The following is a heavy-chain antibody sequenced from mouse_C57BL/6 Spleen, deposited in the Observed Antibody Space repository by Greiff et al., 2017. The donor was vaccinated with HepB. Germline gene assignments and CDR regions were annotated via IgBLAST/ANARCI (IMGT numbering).Heavy chain of an antibody. V-gene: IGHV14-4*01. CDR2: IDPENGDT. CDR1: GFNIKDDY. J-gene: IGHJ2*01. CDR3: TIGEDYFDY. Sequence: EVQLQQSGAELVRPGASVKLSCTASGFNIKDDYMHWVKQRPEQGLEWIGWIDPENGDTEYASKFQGKATITADTSSNTAYLQLSSRTSEDTAVYYCTIGEDYFDYWGQGTTLTVSS. D-gene: IGHD3-1*01.